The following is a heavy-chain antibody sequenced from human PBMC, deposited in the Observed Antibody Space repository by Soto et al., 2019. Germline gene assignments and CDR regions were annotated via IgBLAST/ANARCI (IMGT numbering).Heavy chain of an antibody. Sequence: QVQLQESGPGLVKPSETLSLTCSVSGGSISSYYWSWIRQSPGKGLEWIGYIYSSGSTNYTPSLKSRVTISVDTSKNQFSLKLSSVTAADTAVYYCARDLPPSYDSSGYSVFDIWGQGTMVTVSS. CDR1: GGSISSYY. V-gene: IGHV4-59*12. D-gene: IGHD3-22*01. CDR2: IYSSGST. CDR3: ARDLPPSYDSSGYSVFDI. J-gene: IGHJ3*02.